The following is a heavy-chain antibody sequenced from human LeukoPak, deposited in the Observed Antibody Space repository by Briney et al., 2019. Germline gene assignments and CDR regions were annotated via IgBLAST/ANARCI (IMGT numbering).Heavy chain of an antibody. J-gene: IGHJ4*02. CDR3: ARDRYYYGSGSYYKLLDY. Sequence: GGSLRLSCAASGFTFSSYGMHWVRQAPGKGLEWVAVIWYDGSNKYYADSVKGRFTISRDNSKNTLYLQMNSLRAEDTAVYYCARDRYYYGSGSYYKLLDYWGQGTLVTVSS. V-gene: IGHV3-33*08. CDR2: IWYDGSNK. CDR1: GFTFSSYG. D-gene: IGHD3-10*01.